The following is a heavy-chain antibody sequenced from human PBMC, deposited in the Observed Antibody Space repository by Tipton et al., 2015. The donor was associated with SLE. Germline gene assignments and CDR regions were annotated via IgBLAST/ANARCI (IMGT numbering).Heavy chain of an antibody. J-gene: IGHJ6*03. CDR3: ASEGYSSSSVYYYMDV. CDR2: IYTSGST. V-gene: IGHV4-61*02. D-gene: IGHD6-6*01. Sequence: TLSLTCTVSGGSIRSGSYYWSWIRQPAGKGLEWIGRIYTSGSTNYNPSLKSRVTISVDTSKNQFSLKLSSVTAADTAVYYCASEGYSSSSVYYYMDVWGKGTTVTVSS. CDR1: GGSIRSGSYY.